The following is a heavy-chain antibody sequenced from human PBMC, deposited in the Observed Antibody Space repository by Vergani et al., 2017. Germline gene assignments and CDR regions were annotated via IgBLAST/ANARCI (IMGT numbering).Heavy chain of an antibody. D-gene: IGHD3-3*01. V-gene: IGHV4-61*10. CDR3: ARENTYYDFWSGGYFDY. CDR1: GGSISSGSYY. J-gene: IGHJ4*02. CDR2: IYYSGST. Sequence: QVQLQESGPGLVKPSQTLSLTCTVSGGSISSGSYYWSWIRQPAGKGLEWIGYIYYSGSTNYNPSLKSRVTISVDTSKNQFSLKLSSVTAADTAVYYCARENTYYDFWSGGYFDYWGQGTLVTVSS.